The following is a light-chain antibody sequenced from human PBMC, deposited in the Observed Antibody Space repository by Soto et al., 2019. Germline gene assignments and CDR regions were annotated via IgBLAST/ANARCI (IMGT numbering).Light chain of an antibody. J-gene: IGKJ1*01. V-gene: IGKV3-15*01. CDR2: GAT. Sequence: EIVMPQSPATLSVSPGERATLSCRASQSVSSSLAWSQQKPGQAPRLLIYGATTRATGIPARFSGSGSGTEFTLTINSLQSEDFAVEYCQQYNDWPPWTCGQGTKGDFK. CDR1: QSVSSS. CDR3: QQYNDWPPWT.